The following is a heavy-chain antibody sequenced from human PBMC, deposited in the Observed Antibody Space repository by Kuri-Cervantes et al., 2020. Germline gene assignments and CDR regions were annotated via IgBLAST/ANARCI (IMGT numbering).Heavy chain of an antibody. CDR1: GYTFTSYA. CDR3: ARAAAGTFKHYFDY. D-gene: IGHD6-13*01. Sequence: ASVKVSCKASGYTFTSYAMHWVRQAPGQRLEWMGWINAGNGNTKYSQKFQGRVTMTRDTSTSTVYMELSSLRSEDTAVYYCARAAAGTFKHYFDYWGQGTLVTVSS. CDR2: INAGNGNT. J-gene: IGHJ4*02. V-gene: IGHV1-3*01.